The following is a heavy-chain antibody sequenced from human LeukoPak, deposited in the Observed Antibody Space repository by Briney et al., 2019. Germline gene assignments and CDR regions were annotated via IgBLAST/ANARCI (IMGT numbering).Heavy chain of an antibody. V-gene: IGHV4-34*01. Sequence: SETLSLTCAVYGGSFSGYYWSWIRQPPGKGLEWIGEINHSGSTNYNPSLKSRVTISVGTSKNQFSLKLSSVTAADTAVYYCARERARVWYFDLWGRGTLVTVSS. CDR3: ARERARVWYFDL. CDR1: GGSFSGYY. D-gene: IGHD6-25*01. J-gene: IGHJ2*01. CDR2: INHSGST.